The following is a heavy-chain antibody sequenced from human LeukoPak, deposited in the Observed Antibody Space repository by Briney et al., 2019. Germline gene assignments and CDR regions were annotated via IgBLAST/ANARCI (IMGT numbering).Heavy chain of an antibody. J-gene: IGHJ6*02. D-gene: IGHD6-13*01. CDR1: GGTFSSYA. Sequence: ASVKVSCKASGGTFSSYAISWVRQAPGQGLEWMGRIIPILGIANYAQKFQGRVTITADKSTSTAYMKLSSLRSEDTAVYYCVGYSSSWDPGDYYYGMDVWGQGTTVTVSS. V-gene: IGHV1-69*04. CDR3: VGYSSSWDPGDYYYGMDV. CDR2: IIPILGIA.